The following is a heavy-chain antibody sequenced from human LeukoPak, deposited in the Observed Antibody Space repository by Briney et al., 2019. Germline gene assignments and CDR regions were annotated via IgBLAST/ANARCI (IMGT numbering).Heavy chain of an antibody. CDR2: INHSGST. J-gene: IGHJ4*01. CDR3: ARPGRYFDWLGFDY. V-gene: IGHV4-34*01. CDR1: GGSFSGYY. Sequence: PSETLSLTCAVYGGSFSGYYWSWIRQPPGKGLEWIGEINHSGSTNYKPSVKSRVTVSVDMSKNQFSLKLSSVTAADTAVYYCARPGRYFDWLGFDYWGHGTLVTVSS. D-gene: IGHD3-9*01.